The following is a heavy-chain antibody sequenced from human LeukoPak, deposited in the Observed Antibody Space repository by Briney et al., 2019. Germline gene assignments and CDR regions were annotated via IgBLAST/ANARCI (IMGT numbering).Heavy chain of an antibody. D-gene: IGHD3-3*01. V-gene: IGHV3-33*01. CDR1: GFTFSSYG. CDR2: IWYDGSNK. J-gene: IGHJ6*02. Sequence: GGSLRLSCAASGFTFSSYGMHWVRQAPGKGLEWVAVIWYDGSNKYYADSVKGRFTISRDNSKNTLYLQMNGLRAEDTAVYYCARVRGARYYYYYYGMDVWGQGTTVTVSS. CDR3: ARVRGARYYYYYYGMDV.